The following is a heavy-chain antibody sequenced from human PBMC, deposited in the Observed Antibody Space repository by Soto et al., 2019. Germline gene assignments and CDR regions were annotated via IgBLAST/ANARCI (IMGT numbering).Heavy chain of an antibody. Sequence: SETLSLTCTVSGGSISSYYWSWIRQPPGKGLEWIGYIYYSGSTNYNPSLKSRVTISVDTSKNQFSLKLSSVTAADTAVYYCARVEQKYDILTGYYKEGNNWFDPWGQGTLVTVSS. CDR1: GGSISSYY. V-gene: IGHV4-59*12. CDR3: ARVEQKYDILTGYYKEGNNWFDP. D-gene: IGHD3-9*01. J-gene: IGHJ5*02. CDR2: IYYSGST.